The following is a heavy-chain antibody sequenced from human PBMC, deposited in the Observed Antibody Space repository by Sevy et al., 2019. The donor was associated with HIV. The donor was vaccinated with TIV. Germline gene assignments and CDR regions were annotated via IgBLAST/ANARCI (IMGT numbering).Heavy chain of an antibody. CDR3: AKSISADPVLYYFDY. V-gene: IGHV3-23*01. Sequence: GGSLRLSCAASGFTFSSYAMNWVRQAPGKGLEWVSAISVGGHVTKYADSVKGRFTISRDNSRNILYLQMNSLIAEDTAVYYCAKSISADPVLYYFDYWGQGTLVTVSS. D-gene: IGHD3-9*01. CDR1: GFTFSSYA. CDR2: ISVGGHVT. J-gene: IGHJ4*02.